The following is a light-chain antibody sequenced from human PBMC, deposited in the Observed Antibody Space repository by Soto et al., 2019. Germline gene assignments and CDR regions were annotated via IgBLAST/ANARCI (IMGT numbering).Light chain of an antibody. CDR1: SSNIGSHY. CDR3: LSHDNSVTASWV. J-gene: IGLJ3*02. V-gene: IGLV1-47*02. CDR2: DNN. Sequence: QAVVTQPPSASGTPGQRVTISCSGSSSNIGSHYVYWYQQLPGTAPKLLIYDNNNRPSGVPDRFSGSKSGTSASLAITGLQAEDEADYFCLSHDNSVTASWVFGGGTKVTVL.